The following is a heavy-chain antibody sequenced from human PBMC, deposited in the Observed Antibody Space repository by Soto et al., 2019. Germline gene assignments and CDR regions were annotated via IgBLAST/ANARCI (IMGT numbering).Heavy chain of an antibody. CDR3: ARVFPFGYSNPRDYYYYMDV. J-gene: IGHJ6*03. CDR1: GGSFSGYY. D-gene: IGHD4-4*01. CDR2: INHSGST. Sequence: SETLSLTCAVYGGSFSGYYWSWIRQPPGKGLEWIGEINHSGSTNYNPSLKSRVTISVDTSKNQFSLKLGSVTAADTAVYYCARVFPFGYSNPRDYYYYMDVWGKGTTVTVSS. V-gene: IGHV4-34*01.